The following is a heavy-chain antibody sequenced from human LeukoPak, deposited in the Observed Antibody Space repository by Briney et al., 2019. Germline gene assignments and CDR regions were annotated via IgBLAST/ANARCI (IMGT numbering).Heavy chain of an antibody. D-gene: IGHD2-21*02. V-gene: IGHV1-3*01. Sequence: ASVKVSCKASGYTFTSYAMHWVRQAPGQRLEWMGWINAGNGNTKYSQKFQGRVTITRDTSAGTAYMELRSLRSDDTAVYYCARGGHIVVVTGCFDYWGQGTLVTVSS. CDR1: GYTFTSYA. J-gene: IGHJ4*02. CDR2: INAGNGNT. CDR3: ARGGHIVVVTGCFDY.